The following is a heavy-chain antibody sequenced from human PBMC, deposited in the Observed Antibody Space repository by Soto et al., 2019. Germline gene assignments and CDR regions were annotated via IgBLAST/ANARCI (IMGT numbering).Heavy chain of an antibody. V-gene: IGHV3-23*01. CDR2: ISGSGGSK. CDR1: GFTFSSYA. J-gene: IGHJ3*02. Sequence: EVQLLESGGGLVQPGGSLRLSCAASGFTFSSYAMSWVRQAPGKGLEWVSAISGSGGSKYYADSVKGRFTISRDNSKNTMYLQMNSLRAEDTAVYYCAKSAQTGPEVIVATSYDAFDIWGQGTMVTVSS. CDR3: AKSAQTGPEVIVATSYDAFDI. D-gene: IGHD5-12*01.